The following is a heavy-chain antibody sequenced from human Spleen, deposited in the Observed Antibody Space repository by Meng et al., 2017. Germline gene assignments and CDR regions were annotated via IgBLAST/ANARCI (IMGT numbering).Heavy chain of an antibody. Sequence: GGSLRLSCAASGFTVSSYYMNWVRQAPGRGLEWLSLIYRDGSTKYADSVRGRFTITRDNSKNTVYLQMNSLRPEDTAVYYCARDGDSGYDFYFDYWGQGTLVTVSS. V-gene: IGHV3-66*02. D-gene: IGHD5-12*01. CDR1: GFTVSSYY. J-gene: IGHJ4*02. CDR3: ARDGDSGYDFYFDY. CDR2: IYRDGST.